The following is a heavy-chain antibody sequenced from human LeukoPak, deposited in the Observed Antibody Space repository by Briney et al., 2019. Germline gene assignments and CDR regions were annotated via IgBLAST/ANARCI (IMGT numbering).Heavy chain of an antibody. CDR1: GFTFSSYG. D-gene: IGHD6-13*01. Sequence: GGSLRLSCAASGFTFSSYGMHWVRQAPGKGLEWVAVISYDGSNKYYADSVKGRFTISRDNSKNTLYLQMNSLRAEDTAVYYCAKGAESSSWLNIDYWGQGTLVTVS. CDR2: ISYDGSNK. CDR3: AKGAESSSWLNIDY. J-gene: IGHJ4*02. V-gene: IGHV3-30*18.